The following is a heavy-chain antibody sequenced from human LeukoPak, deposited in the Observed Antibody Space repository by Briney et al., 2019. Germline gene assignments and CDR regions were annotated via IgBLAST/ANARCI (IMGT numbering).Heavy chain of an antibody. V-gene: IGHV3-30*18. CDR2: ISYDGSNK. J-gene: IGHJ6*02. Sequence: PGGSLRLSCAASGFTFSSYGMHWVRQAPGKGLEWVAVISYDGSNKYYADSVKGRFTISRDNSKNTLYLQMNSLRAEDTAVYYRAKDQGSKMTAAAGLYYYGMDVWGQGTTVTVSS. D-gene: IGHD6-13*01. CDR3: AKDQGSKMTAAAGLYYYGMDV. CDR1: GFTFSSYG.